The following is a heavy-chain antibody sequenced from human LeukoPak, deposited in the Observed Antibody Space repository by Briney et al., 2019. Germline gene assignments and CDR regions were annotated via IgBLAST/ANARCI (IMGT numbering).Heavy chain of an antibody. CDR2: IWYDGSNK. J-gene: IGHJ6*02. CDR1: GFTFSSYG. D-gene: IGHD2-2*02. Sequence: GGSLRLSCAASGFTFSSYGMHWVRQAPGKGLEWVAVIWYDGSNKYYADSVKGRFTISRGNSKNTLYLQMNSLRAEDTAVYYCARAPVVPAAIGNYYYYGMDVWGQGTTVTVSS. V-gene: IGHV3-33*01. CDR3: ARAPVVPAAIGNYYYYGMDV.